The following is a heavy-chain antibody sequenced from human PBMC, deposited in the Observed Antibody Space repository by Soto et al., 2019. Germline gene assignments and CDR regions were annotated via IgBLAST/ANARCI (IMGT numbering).Heavy chain of an antibody. Sequence: QVQLVQSGAEMKMPGSSVKVSCKTSGSIFITYGISWVRQAPGQGLEWMGGIIPFLGKINHAQNFQDRDTITADKATSTVYMELTNLRSEDTAVYYCARETAHRGASGRPLLPENFDSWGQGTLVTVSS. V-gene: IGHV1-69*06. CDR2: IIPFLGKI. CDR3: ARETAHRGASGRPLLPENFDS. D-gene: IGHD3-10*01. CDR1: GSIFITYG. J-gene: IGHJ4*02.